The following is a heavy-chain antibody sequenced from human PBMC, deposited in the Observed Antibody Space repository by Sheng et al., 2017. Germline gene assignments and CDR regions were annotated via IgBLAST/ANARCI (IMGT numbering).Heavy chain of an antibody. D-gene: IGHD3-3*01. CDR1: GFTFSSYG. Sequence: VQLVESGGGVVQPGRSLRLSCAASGFTFSSYGMHWVRQAPGKGLEWVAVIWYDGSNKYYADSVKGRFTISRDNSKNTLYLQMNSLRAEDTAVYYCAREKKLRFLEWLSPNYYYGMDVWDQGP. CDR2: IWYDGSNK. CDR3: AREKKLRFLEWLSPNYYYGMDV. V-gene: IGHV3-33*01. J-gene: IGHJ6*02.